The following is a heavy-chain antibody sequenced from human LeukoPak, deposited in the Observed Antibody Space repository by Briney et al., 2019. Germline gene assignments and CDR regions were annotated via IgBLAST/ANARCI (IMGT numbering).Heavy chain of an antibody. D-gene: IGHD1-26*01. CDR3: ARVSVGARFERAFDI. V-gene: IGHV4-31*02. Sequence: LRLSCAASGFTFSSYAMSWIRQHPGKGLEWIGYIYYSGSTYYNPSLKSRVTISVDTSKNQFSLKLSSVTAADTAVYYCARVSVGARFERAFDIWGQGTMVTVSS. CDR2: IYYSGST. CDR1: GFTFSSYA. J-gene: IGHJ3*02.